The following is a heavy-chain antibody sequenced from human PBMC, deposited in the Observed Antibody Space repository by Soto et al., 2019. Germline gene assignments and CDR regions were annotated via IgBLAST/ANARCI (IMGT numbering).Heavy chain of an antibody. CDR3: AKDYWHFGSDPLDY. V-gene: IGHV3-23*01. J-gene: IGHJ4*02. CDR2: ISGGGSTT. Sequence: GGSLRLSCAASGFTFSSYAMSWVRQAPGKGLYWVSTISGGGSTTYYADSVQGRFAVSRDNSNNTLYLQMNSLRAEDTAVYYCAKDYWHFGSDPLDYWGRGTLVTVS. D-gene: IGHD3-10*01. CDR1: GFTFSSYA.